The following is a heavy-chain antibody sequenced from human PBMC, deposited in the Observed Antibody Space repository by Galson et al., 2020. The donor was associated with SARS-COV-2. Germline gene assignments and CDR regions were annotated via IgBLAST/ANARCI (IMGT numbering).Heavy chain of an antibody. CDR1: GGTFSSYA. V-gene: IGHV1-69*06. D-gene: IGHD2-2*01. CDR2: IIPIFGTA. Sequence: SVKVSCKASGGTFSSYAISRVRQAPGQGLEWMGGIIPIFGTANYAQKFQGRVTITADKSTSTAYMELSSLRSEDTAVYYCARDPGYCSSTSCHGNYYYYYMDVWGKGTTVTVSS. CDR3: ARDPGYCSSTSCHGNYYYYYMDV. J-gene: IGHJ6*03.